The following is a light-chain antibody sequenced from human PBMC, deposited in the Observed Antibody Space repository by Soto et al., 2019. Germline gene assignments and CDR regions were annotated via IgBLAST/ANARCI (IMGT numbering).Light chain of an antibody. J-gene: IGLJ2*01. V-gene: IGLV2-14*01. Sequence: QSALTQPASVSGSPGQSSTISCTGTSSDVGGYNYVSWYQQHPGKAPKLMIYDVSNRPSGVSNRFCGSKSGNTASLTISGLQAEDDADYYCSSYTSSSPFVVFRGGTKLTVL. CDR1: SSDVGGYNY. CDR3: SSYTSSSPFVV. CDR2: DVS.